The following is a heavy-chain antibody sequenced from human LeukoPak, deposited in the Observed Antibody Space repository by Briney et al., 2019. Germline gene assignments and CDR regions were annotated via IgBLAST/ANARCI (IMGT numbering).Heavy chain of an antibody. V-gene: IGHV3-23*01. CDR1: GFTFGSYA. CDR3: AKGGLWFGEPNFDY. D-gene: IGHD3-10*01. Sequence: GGSLRLSCAASGFTFGSYAMSWVRQAPGKGLEWVSAISGSGGSTYYADSVKGRFTISRDNSKNTLYLQMNSLRAEDTAVYYCAKGGLWFGEPNFDYWGQGTLVTVSS. CDR2: ISGSGGST. J-gene: IGHJ4*02.